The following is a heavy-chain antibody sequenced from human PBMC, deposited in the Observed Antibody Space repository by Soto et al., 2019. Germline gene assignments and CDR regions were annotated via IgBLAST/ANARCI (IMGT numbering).Heavy chain of an antibody. J-gene: IGHJ4*02. CDR3: AREGQLRPIDY. V-gene: IGHV4-34*01. CDR2: INHSGST. D-gene: IGHD1-1*01. CDR1: GGSFSGYY. Sequence: SETLSLTCAVYGGSFSGYYWSWIRQPPGKGLEWIGEINHSGSTNYNPSLKSRVTISVDTSKNQFSLKLSSVTAADTAVYYCAREGQLRPIDYWGQGTLVTVSS.